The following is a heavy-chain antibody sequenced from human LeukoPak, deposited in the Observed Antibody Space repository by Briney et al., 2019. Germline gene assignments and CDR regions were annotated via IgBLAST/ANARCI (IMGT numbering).Heavy chain of an antibody. CDR2: IYTSGST. J-gene: IGHJ3*02. V-gene: IGHV4-4*07. Sequence: PSETLSLTCTVSGGSISSYYWSWIRQPAGKGLEWIGRIYTSGSTNYNPSLKSRVTMSVDTSKNQFSLKLSSVTAADTAVYYCARAGVTTVPGVAFDIWGQGTMVTVSS. CDR1: GGSISSYY. D-gene: IGHD4-17*01. CDR3: ARAGVTTVPGVAFDI.